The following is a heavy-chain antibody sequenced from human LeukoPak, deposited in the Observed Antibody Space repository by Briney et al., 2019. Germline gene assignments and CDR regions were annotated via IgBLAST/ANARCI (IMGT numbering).Heavy chain of an antibody. CDR2: IVVGSGNT. V-gene: IGHV1-58*02. CDR3: AAADVWFGELLLDY. J-gene: IGHJ4*02. CDR1: GFTFTSSA. Sequence: ASVKVSCKASGFTFTSSAMQWVRQARGQRLEWIGWIVVGSGNTNYAQKFQERVTITRDMSTSTAYMELSSLRSEDTAVYYCAAADVWFGELLLDYWGQGTLVTVSS. D-gene: IGHD3-10*01.